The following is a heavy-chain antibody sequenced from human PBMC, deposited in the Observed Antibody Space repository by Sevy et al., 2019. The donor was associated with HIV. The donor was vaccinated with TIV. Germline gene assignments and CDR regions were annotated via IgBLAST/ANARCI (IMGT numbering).Heavy chain of an antibody. CDR2: IYYNGHI. D-gene: IGHD1-26*01. CDR3: AGENAWGRGYS. V-gene: IGHV4-59*08. CDR1: GGSITSLY. J-gene: IGHJ4*02. Sequence: SETLSLTCTVSGGSITSLYWNLIRQPPGKGLESIANIYYNGHIHYNPSLKSRVTLSLDTSKNQFSLGLSSVTAADTAMYYCAGENAWGRGYSWGQGTLVTVSS.